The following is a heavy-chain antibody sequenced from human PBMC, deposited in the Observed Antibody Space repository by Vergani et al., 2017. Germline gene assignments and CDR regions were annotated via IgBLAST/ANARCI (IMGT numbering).Heavy chain of an antibody. V-gene: IGHV4-39*01. J-gene: IGHJ5*02. D-gene: IGHD6-19*01. CDR1: GASIRSSNYY. CDR2: IYYSGST. Sequence: QLQLQESGPGLVKPSATLSLTCSVSGASIRSSNYYWGWIRQPPWKGLEWIASIYYSGSTYYNPSLKSRVTISVDTSKNQFSLKLNSVTAADTAVYFCARHSTVEWLVKLGWIDPWGQGILVTVSS. CDR3: ARHSTVEWLVKLGWIDP.